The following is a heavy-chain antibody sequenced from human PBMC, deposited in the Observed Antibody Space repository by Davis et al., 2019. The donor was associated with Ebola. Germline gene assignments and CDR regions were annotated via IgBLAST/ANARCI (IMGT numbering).Heavy chain of an antibody. CDR1: GASISPYY. J-gene: IGHJ4*02. Sequence: PSETLSLTCTLPGASISPYYWSWIRQSPGKGLEWIGYIEYNGRTEYIPSLNSRVTISLDTSKRQFSLKLSSMTAADSAVYFCARGVYGAYFDSWGQGALVTVSS. D-gene: IGHD4-17*01. CDR3: ARGVYGAYFDS. V-gene: IGHV4-59*01. CDR2: IEYNGRT.